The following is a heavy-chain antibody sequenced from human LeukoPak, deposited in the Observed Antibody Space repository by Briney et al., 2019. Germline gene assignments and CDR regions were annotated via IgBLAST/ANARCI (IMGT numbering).Heavy chain of an antibody. CDR1: GYIFTSYW. J-gene: IGHJ2*01. CDR3: ARLAGSGSYYTNHWYFDL. Sequence: GESLKISCKGSGYIFTSYWIGWVRQMPGKGLEWMGIIYPGDSDTRYRPSFQGQVTISADKSISTAYLQWSSLKASDTAMYYCARLAGSGSYYTNHWYFDLWGRGTLVTVSS. V-gene: IGHV5-51*01. CDR2: IYPGDSDT. D-gene: IGHD3-10*01.